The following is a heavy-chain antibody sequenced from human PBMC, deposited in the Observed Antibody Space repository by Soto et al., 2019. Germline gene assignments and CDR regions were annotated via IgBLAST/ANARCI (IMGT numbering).Heavy chain of an antibody. Sequence: GGSLRLSCAASGFTFSSYGMHWVRQAPGKGLEWVAVISYDGSNKYYADSVKGRFTISRDNSKNTLYLQMNSLRAEDTAVYYCAKDRHIVVVVAASELDYWGQGTLVTVSS. CDR1: GFTFSSYG. V-gene: IGHV3-30*18. D-gene: IGHD2-15*01. CDR2: ISYDGSNK. CDR3: AKDRHIVVVVAASELDY. J-gene: IGHJ4*02.